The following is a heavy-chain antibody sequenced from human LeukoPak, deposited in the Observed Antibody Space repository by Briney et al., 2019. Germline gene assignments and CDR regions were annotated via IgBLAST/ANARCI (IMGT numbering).Heavy chain of an antibody. D-gene: IGHD1-26*01. CDR2: ISSSSSYI. Sequence: PGRSLRLSCAASGFTFSSYSMNGVRQAPGKGLEWVSSISSSSSYIYYADSVKGRFTISRDNAKNTLYLQMNRLRAEDTAVYYCARSSSGSGGYYMDVWGKGTTVTVSS. J-gene: IGHJ6*03. CDR1: GFTFSSYS. CDR3: ARSSSGSGGYYMDV. V-gene: IGHV3-21*01.